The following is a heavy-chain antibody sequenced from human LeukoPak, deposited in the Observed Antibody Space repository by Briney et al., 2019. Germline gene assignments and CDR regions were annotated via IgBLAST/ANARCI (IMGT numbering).Heavy chain of an antibody. CDR2: IDHSGST. CDR1: GGSFSGYY. CDR3: ARGGDGYNLPFDY. V-gene: IGHV4-34*01. Sequence: SETLSLTCAVYGGSFSGYYWSWIRQPPGKGLEWIGEIDHSGSTNYNPSLKSRVTISVDTSKNQFSLKLSSVTAADTAVYYCARGGDGYNLPFDYWGQGTLVTVSS. J-gene: IGHJ4*02. D-gene: IGHD5-24*01.